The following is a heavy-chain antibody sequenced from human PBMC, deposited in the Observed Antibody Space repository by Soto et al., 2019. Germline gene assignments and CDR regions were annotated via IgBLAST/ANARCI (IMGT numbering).Heavy chain of an antibody. Sequence: EVQLVESGGVLVQPGGSLRLSCAASGFTFSSYEMNWVRQAPGKGLEWVSYISSSGSTIYYADSVKGRFTISRDNAKNSLYLQMHSLRAEDTAVYYWRYRYSSSWYYFDYWGQGTLVTVSS. V-gene: IGHV3-48*03. CDR3: RYRYSSSWYYFDY. J-gene: IGHJ4*02. CDR2: ISSSGSTI. D-gene: IGHD6-13*01. CDR1: GFTFSSYE.